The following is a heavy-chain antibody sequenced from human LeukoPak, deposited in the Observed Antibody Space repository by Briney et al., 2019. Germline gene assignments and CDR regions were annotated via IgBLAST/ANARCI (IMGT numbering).Heavy chain of an antibody. CDR1: GFTFSESR. Sequence: GGSLRLSCAASGFTFSESRMTWVRQVPGQGLEWVAHINHEGGAIQYVDSVKGRFTISRDNAKGSVFLQMNSLRAEDTAIYHCATYINWVAGDVWGQGTTVIVSS. V-gene: IGHV3-7*01. D-gene: IGHD1-1*01. CDR2: INHEGGAI. CDR3: ATYINWVAGDV. J-gene: IGHJ6*02.